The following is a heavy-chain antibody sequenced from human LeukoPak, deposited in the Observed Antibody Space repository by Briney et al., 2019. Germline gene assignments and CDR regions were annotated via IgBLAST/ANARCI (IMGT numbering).Heavy chain of an antibody. V-gene: IGHV3-23*01. D-gene: IGHD6-19*01. CDR1: GSTFSSYA. Sequence: GGSLRLSCAASGSTFSSYAMSWVRQAPGKGLEGVSVISGSGGSTYYADSVKGRFTISRDNFKNTLYLQMNSLRAEDTAVYYCAKGYSSGWKLDYFDYWGQGTLVTVSS. CDR2: ISGSGGST. CDR3: AKGYSSGWKLDYFDY. J-gene: IGHJ4*02.